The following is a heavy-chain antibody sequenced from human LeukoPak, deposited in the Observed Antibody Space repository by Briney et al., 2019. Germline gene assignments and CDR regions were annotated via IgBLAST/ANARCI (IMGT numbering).Heavy chain of an antibody. CDR3: ARGPLVRGVSIYYFDY. Sequence: ASVKVSCKASGGTFSSYAISWVRQAPGQGLEWMGRIIPILGIANYAQKFQGRVTITADKSTSTAYMELSSLRSEDTAVYYCARGPLVRGVSIYYFDYWGQGTLVTVSS. J-gene: IGHJ4*02. V-gene: IGHV1-69*04. CDR1: GGTFSSYA. CDR2: IIPILGIA. D-gene: IGHD3-10*01.